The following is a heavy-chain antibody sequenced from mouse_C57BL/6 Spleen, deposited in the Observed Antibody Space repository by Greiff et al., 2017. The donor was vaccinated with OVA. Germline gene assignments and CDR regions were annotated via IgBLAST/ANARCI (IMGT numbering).Heavy chain of an antibody. Sequence: QVHVKQSGAELVKPGASVKLSFKASGYTFTSYWMQWVKQRPGQCLEWIGEIDPSDSYTNYNQKFKGKATLTVDTSSSTAYMQLSSLTSEDSAVYYCARKDYYAMDYWGQGTSVTVSS. J-gene: IGHJ4*01. CDR2: IDPSDSYT. V-gene: IGHV1-50*01. CDR3: ARKDYYAMDY. CDR1: GYTFTSYW.